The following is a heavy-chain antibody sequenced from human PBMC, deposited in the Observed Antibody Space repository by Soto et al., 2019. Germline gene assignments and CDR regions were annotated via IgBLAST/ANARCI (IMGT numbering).Heavy chain of an antibody. V-gene: IGHV4-34*01. CDR3: ARAPKVSGSAQTRPDF. J-gene: IGHJ4*02. CDR1: GGSLSGYY. Sequence: SETLSLTCSLYGGSLSGYYWSWIRQPPGKGLEWIGEISPSGTTNYSPSLKSRVSISVDTSKNQFSLNLTSLTAADTAVYYCARAPKVSGSAQTRPDFWGQGSLVTVSS. D-gene: IGHD6-6*01. CDR2: ISPSGTT.